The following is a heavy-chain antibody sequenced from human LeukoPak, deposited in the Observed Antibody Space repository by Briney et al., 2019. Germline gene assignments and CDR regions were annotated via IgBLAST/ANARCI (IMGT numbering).Heavy chain of an antibody. CDR1: GASISSYY. V-gene: IGHV4-59*01. J-gene: IGHJ5*02. CDR2: IYYRGST. D-gene: IGHD3-9*01. Sequence: SETLSLTCTVSGASISSYYWSWIRQTPGKGLEWIGYIYYRGSTNYNPSLKSRVTISVDTSKNQFFLKLSSVTAADTAVYYCARAENYDILTGLNWFDPWGQGTLVTVSS. CDR3: ARAENYDILTGLNWFDP.